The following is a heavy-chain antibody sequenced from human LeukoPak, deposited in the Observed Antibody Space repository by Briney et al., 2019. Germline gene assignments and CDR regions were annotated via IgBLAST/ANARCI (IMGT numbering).Heavy chain of an antibody. Sequence: SVKVSCKASGGTFSSYAISWVRQAPGQGLEWMGGIIPIFGTANYAQKFQGRVTITADESTSTAYMELSSLRSEDTAVYYCASPPITQVVTQYFQHWGQGTLVTVSP. D-gene: IGHD3-22*01. CDR1: GGTFSSYA. J-gene: IGHJ1*01. CDR2: IIPIFGTA. CDR3: ASPPITQVVTQYFQH. V-gene: IGHV1-69*13.